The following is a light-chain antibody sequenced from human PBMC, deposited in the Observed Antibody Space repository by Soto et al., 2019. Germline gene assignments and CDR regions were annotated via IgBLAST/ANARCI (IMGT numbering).Light chain of an antibody. CDR1: SSDVGGYNY. CDR3: SSYTSSITHNYV. V-gene: IGLV2-14*01. CDR2: EVS. J-gene: IGLJ1*01. Sequence: QSALTQPASVSGSPGQSITISCTGTSSDVGGYNYVSWYQQHPGKAPKLMIYEVSNRPSGVSNRFSGSKSGNTASLTISGLQAEDEADYYCSSYTSSITHNYVFGTGTKVTVL.